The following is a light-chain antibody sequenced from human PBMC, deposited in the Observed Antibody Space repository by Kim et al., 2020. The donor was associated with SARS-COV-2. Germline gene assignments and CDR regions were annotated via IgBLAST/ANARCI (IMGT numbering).Light chain of an antibody. Sequence: NFMLTQPHSVSESPGKTVTISCARSSGSIASGYVQWYQQRPGSSPTTVVFADNRRPSGVPDRFSGSIDSSSNSASLTISGLKTEDEADYYCQSYDNSNRGVFGGGTQLTVL. CDR1: SGSIASGY. CDR3: QSYDNSNRGV. V-gene: IGLV6-57*01. CDR2: ADN. J-gene: IGLJ3*02.